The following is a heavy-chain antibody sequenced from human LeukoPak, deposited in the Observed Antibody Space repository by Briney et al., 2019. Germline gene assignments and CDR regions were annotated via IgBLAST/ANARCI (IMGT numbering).Heavy chain of an antibody. CDR2: ITWSGAAT. Sequence: CPGGSLRLSCAASGYTFNDYGVSWVRQAPTKGLEWISGITWSGAATAYADSVKGRFTISRGNAKNSLFLEMNSLTAEDTALYYCARGFRDGPLYGMDVWGQGTTVT. CDR3: ARGFRDGPLYGMDV. V-gene: IGHV3-20*04. D-gene: IGHD2-21*01. J-gene: IGHJ6*02. CDR1: GYTFNDYG.